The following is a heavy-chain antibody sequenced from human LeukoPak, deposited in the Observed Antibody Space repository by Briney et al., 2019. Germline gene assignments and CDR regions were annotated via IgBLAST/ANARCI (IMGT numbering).Heavy chain of an antibody. Sequence: SVKVSCKASGGTFSSYAISWVRQAPGQGLEWMGGIIPIFGTANYAQKFQGRVTITADESTSTVYMELSSLRSEDTAVYYCARDSGSYQAAYYYYGMDVWGQGTTVTVSS. J-gene: IGHJ6*02. CDR2: IIPIFGTA. V-gene: IGHV1-69*13. D-gene: IGHD1-26*01. CDR3: ARDSGSYQAAYYYYGMDV. CDR1: GGTFSSYA.